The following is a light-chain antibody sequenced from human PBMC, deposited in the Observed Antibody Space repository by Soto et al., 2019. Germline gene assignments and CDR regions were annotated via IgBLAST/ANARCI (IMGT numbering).Light chain of an antibody. CDR1: QSVSKY. CDR3: QQRSNWPQIT. CDR2: DAP. V-gene: IGKV3-11*01. J-gene: IGKJ4*02. Sequence: EIVLTQSPATLSLSPGERATLSCRASQSVSKYLAWYQQKPGQAPRLLIHDAPNRATGIPARFSGSGDGTDFTLTISSLEPEDFGVYYCQQRSNWPQITFGGGTKVEIK.